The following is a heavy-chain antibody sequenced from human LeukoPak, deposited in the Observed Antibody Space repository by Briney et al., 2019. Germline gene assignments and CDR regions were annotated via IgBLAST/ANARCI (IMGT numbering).Heavy chain of an antibody. D-gene: IGHD2-2*01. CDR2: IYYSGST. CDR3: ARVGGRKSPYCSSTSCLSAGWFDP. CDR1: GGSISSYY. V-gene: IGHV4-59*01. Sequence: PSETLSLTCTVSGGSISSYYWSWIRQPPGKGLEWIGYIYYSGSTNYNPSLKSRVTISVDTSKNQFSLKLSSVTAADTAVYYCARVGGRKSPYCSSTSCLSAGWFDPWGQGTLVTVSS. J-gene: IGHJ5*02.